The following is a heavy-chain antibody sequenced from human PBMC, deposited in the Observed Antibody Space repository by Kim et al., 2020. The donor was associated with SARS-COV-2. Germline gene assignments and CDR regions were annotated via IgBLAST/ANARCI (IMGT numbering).Heavy chain of an antibody. CDR1: GGSISSYY. Sequence: SETLSLTCTVSGGSISSYYWSWIRQPPGKGLEWIGYIYYSGSTNYNPSLKSRVTISVDTSKNQFSLKLSSVTAADTAVYYCAASSPFPTIGIGWYGPWGQGTLVTVSS. CDR3: AASSPFPTIGIGWYGP. V-gene: IGHV4-59*08. CDR2: IYYSGST. J-gene: IGHJ5*02. D-gene: IGHD6-19*01.